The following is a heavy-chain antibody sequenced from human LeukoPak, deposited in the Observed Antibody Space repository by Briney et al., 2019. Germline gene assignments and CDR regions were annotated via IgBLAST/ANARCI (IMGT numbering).Heavy chain of an antibody. Sequence: ASVKVSCKASGYTFTSYGISWVRRAPGQGLEWMGWISASNGNTHYAQRLQGRVTMTTDTSTSTANMELRSLRSDDTAVYYCARDFGVVILGGRVDPWGQGTLVTVSS. CDR1: GYTFTSYG. CDR3: ARDFGVVILGGRVDP. J-gene: IGHJ5*02. D-gene: IGHD3-3*01. CDR2: ISASNGNT. V-gene: IGHV1-18*01.